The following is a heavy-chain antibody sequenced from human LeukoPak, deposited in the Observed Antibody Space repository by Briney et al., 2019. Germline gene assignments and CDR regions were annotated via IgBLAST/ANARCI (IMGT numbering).Heavy chain of an antibody. D-gene: IGHD1-26*01. CDR1: GFTFSSYW. CDR2: INSDGSST. Sequence: PGGSLRLFCAASGFTFSSYWMHWVRQAPGKGLVGVSHINSDGSSTDYADSVKGRFTIYRDNAKNTLYLQMNSLGAEDTAVYYCARGGSYSSFDYWGQGTLVTVSS. CDR3: ARGGSYSSFDY. V-gene: IGHV3-74*01. J-gene: IGHJ4*02.